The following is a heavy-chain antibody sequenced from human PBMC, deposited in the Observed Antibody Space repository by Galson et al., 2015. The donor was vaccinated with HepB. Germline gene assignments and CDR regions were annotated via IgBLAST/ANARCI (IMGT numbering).Heavy chain of an antibody. Sequence: SLRLSCAASGFSFRTRSMHWVRQAPGKGLEWVAIISSDGSIEYYADSVRGRFTISRVNSKNTLYLQMNSLRAEDTAVYYCAKDWQWLTDYWGQGTLVTVSS. D-gene: IGHD6-19*01. CDR2: ISSDGSIE. CDR3: AKDWQWLTDY. CDR1: GFSFRTRS. V-gene: IGHV3-30*14. J-gene: IGHJ4*02.